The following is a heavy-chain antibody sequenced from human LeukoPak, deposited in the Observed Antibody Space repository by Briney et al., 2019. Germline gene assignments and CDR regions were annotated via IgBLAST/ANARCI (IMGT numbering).Heavy chain of an antibody. J-gene: IGHJ4*02. V-gene: IGHV3-30*02. CDR2: IRYDGSNK. CDR3: AKESGRPGIAARPAPDY. CDR1: GFTFSSYG. Sequence: PGGSLRLSCAASGFTFSSYGMHWVRQAPGKGLEWVAFIRYDGSNKYYADFVKGRFSISRDNSKNTLYLQMNSLRAEDTAVYYCAKESGRPGIAARPAPDYWGQGTLVTVSS. D-gene: IGHD6-6*01.